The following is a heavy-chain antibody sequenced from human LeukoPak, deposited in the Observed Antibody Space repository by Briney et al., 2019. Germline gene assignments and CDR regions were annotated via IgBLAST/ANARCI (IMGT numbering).Heavy chain of an antibody. D-gene: IGHD2/OR15-2a*01. V-gene: IGHV1-3*01. Sequence: ASVKVSCKASGYTFTSYAMHWVRQAPGQRLEWMGWINAGNGNTKYSQKFQGRVTITRDTSASTAYMELSSLRSDDTAVYYCARVLCTSITCTNWFDPWGQGTLVTVSS. CDR2: INAGNGNT. CDR1: GYTFTSYA. J-gene: IGHJ5*02. CDR3: ARVLCTSITCTNWFDP.